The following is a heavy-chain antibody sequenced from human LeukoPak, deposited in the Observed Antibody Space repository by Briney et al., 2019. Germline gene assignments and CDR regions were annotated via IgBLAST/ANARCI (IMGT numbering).Heavy chain of an antibody. CDR3: ARVPKLPNWWFDP. D-gene: IGHD1-1*01. CDR1: GFTFSSYW. Sequence: GGSLRLSCAASGFTFSSYWMSWVRQAPGKGLEWVANIKQDGSEKYYVDSVKGRFTISRDNAKNSLYLQMNSLRAEDTAVYYCARVPKLPNWWFDPWGQGTLVTVSS. J-gene: IGHJ5*02. V-gene: IGHV3-7*01. CDR2: IKQDGSEK.